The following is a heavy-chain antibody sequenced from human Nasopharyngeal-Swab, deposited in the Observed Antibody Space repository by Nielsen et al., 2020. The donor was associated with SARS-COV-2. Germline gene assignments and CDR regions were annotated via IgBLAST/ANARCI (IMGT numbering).Heavy chain of an antibody. Sequence: GESLKISCAASGFTFSSYGLHWVRQAPGKGLEWVGIITSGGRTQVYADSVVGRFTISRDDPKNTLFLQMNSLRPEDTAVYYCAKESTTFYYDNWGQGTLVTVSS. J-gene: IGHJ4*02. CDR2: ITSGGRTQ. D-gene: IGHD1-14*01. CDR3: AKESTTFYYDN. CDR1: GFTFSSYG. V-gene: IGHV3-30*18.